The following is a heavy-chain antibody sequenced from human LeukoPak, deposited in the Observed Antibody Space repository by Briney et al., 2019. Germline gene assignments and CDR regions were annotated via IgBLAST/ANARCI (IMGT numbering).Heavy chain of an antibody. CDR3: ARVLEGSSGQHWYFDL. V-gene: IGHV4-30-4*01. D-gene: IGHD6-19*01. CDR1: GGSISSGDYY. Sequence: SQTLSLTCTVSGGSISSGDYYWSWIRQPPGKGLEWIGYIYYSGSTYYNPSLKSRVTISVDTSKNQFSLRLSSVTAADTAVYYCARVLEGSSGQHWYFDLRGRGTLVTVSS. CDR2: IYYSGST. J-gene: IGHJ2*01.